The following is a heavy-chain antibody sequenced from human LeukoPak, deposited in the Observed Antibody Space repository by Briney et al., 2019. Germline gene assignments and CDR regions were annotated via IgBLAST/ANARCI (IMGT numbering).Heavy chain of an antibody. V-gene: IGHV3-21*01. CDR2: ISSGSSYI. D-gene: IGHD5-18*01. CDR1: GFTFSTYS. Sequence: GGSLRLSCAASGFTFSTYSMNWVRQAPGRGLEWVSSISSGSSYIYYADSMKGRFTISRDNAKNSLYLQMNSLRAEDTAVYYCARDVGEIQLWFNYWGQGTLVTVSS. CDR3: ARDVGEIQLWFNY. J-gene: IGHJ4*02.